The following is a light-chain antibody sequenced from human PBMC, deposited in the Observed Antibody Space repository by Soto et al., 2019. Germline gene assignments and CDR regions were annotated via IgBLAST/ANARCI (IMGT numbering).Light chain of an antibody. Sequence: EIVLTQTPATLSFSPGERATLSCRASQSVSRYLAWYQQKPGQAPRLLIYDASNRATGIPARFSGSGSGTDFTLTISSLEPEDFAVYYCQQRSSWPITFGQGTLLEIK. V-gene: IGKV3-11*01. CDR2: DAS. J-gene: IGKJ5*01. CDR3: QQRSSWPIT. CDR1: QSVSRY.